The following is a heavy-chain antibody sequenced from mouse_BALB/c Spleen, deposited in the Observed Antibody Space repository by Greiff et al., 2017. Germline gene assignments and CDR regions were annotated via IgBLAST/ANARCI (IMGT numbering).Heavy chain of an antibody. CDR2: ISTYYGDA. D-gene: IGHD1-2*01. CDR1: GYTFTDYA. CDR3: ARWNGPLDY. Sequence: VQLQQSGAELVRPGVSVKISCKGSGYTFTDYAMHWVKQSHAKSLEWIGVISTYYGDASYNQKFKGKATMTVDKSSSTAYMELARLTSEDSAIYYCARWNGPLDYWGQGTTLTVSS. J-gene: IGHJ2*01. V-gene: IGHV1S137*01.